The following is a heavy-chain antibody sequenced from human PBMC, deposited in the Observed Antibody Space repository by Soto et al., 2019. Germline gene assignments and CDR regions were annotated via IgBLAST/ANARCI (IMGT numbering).Heavy chain of an antibody. V-gene: IGHV1-3*01. CDR2: INAGNGNT. CDR3: ARGPGDIGHEYNDY. CDR1: GYTFTSYA. J-gene: IGHJ4*02. Sequence: ASVKVSCKASGYTFTSYAMHWVRQAPGQRLEWMGWINAGNGNTKYSQKFQGRVTITRDTSASTAYMELSSLRSEDTAVYYCARGPGDIGHEYNDYWGQGTQVTVSS. D-gene: IGHD2-15*01.